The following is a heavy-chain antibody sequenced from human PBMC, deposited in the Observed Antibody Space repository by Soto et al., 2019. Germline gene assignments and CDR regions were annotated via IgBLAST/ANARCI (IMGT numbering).Heavy chain of an antibody. CDR1: GFNVSSNY. CDR2: IYSGGST. D-gene: IGHD5-18*01. J-gene: IGHJ4*02. Sequence: GGSLRLSCAGSGFNVSSNYMSWVRQAPGKGLEWVSVIYSGGSTYYADSVKGRFTISRDNSKNTLYLQMNSLRAEDTAVYYCARDQGYSHYWGQGTLVTISS. CDR3: ARDQGYSHY. V-gene: IGHV3-66*01.